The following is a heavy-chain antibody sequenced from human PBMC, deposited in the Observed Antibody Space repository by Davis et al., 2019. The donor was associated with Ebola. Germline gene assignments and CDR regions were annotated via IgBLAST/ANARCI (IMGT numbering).Heavy chain of an antibody. J-gene: IGHJ5*02. Sequence: AASVQVSCKASGGSFSSFGVTWVRQAPGQGLAWVGGIIPIFGTANSAQKFQDRVPITADESTGSAYMELSSLTSDDTSVYYCARAFWNTVQVFDPWGQGTLVTVSS. CDR3: ARAFWNTVQVFDP. D-gene: IGHD1/OR15-1a*01. CDR2: IIPIFGTA. V-gene: IGHV1-69*13. CDR1: GGSFSSFG.